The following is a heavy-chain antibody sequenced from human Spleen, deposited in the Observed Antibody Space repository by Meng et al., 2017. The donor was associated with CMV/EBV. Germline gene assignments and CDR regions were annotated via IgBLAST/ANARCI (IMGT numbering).Heavy chain of an antibody. CDR1: GGSFSGYY. Sequence: SETLSLTCAVYGGSFSGYYWSWIRQPPGKGLEWIGEINGSGSTSNNPSLESRVTISLDTSKNQFSLKLTSVTAADTAGYYCATTPYRRSSGTDYWGQGTPVTVSS. V-gene: IGHV4-34*01. CDR2: INGSGST. J-gene: IGHJ4*02. CDR3: ATTPYRRSSGTDY. D-gene: IGHD6-6*01.